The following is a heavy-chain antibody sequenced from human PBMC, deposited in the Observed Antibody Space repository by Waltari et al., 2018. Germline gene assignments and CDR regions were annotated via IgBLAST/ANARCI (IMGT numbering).Heavy chain of an antibody. Sequence: QVQLVQSGAEVKKPGASVKVSCKASGYTFTGYYMHWVRQAPGQGLEWMVWINPNSGGTNYAQKFQGRVTMTRDTSISTAYMELSRLRSDDTAVYYCARSSYDYVWGSYRQFDYWGQGTLVTVSS. CDR3: ARSSYDYVWGSYRQFDY. CDR1: GYTFTGYY. CDR2: INPNSGGT. J-gene: IGHJ4*02. D-gene: IGHD3-16*02. V-gene: IGHV1-2*02.